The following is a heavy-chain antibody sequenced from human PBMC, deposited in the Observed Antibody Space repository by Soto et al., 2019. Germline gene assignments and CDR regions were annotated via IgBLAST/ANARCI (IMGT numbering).Heavy chain of an antibody. Sequence: VKVSCKASGYTFTSYAMHWVRQAPGQRLEWMGWINAGNGNTKYSQKFQGRVTITRDTSASTAYMELSSLRSEDTAVYYCARGVIAARRYYYMDVWGKGTTVTVSS. D-gene: IGHD6-6*01. CDR1: GYTFTSYA. CDR3: ARGVIAARRYYYMDV. V-gene: IGHV1-3*01. CDR2: INAGNGNT. J-gene: IGHJ6*03.